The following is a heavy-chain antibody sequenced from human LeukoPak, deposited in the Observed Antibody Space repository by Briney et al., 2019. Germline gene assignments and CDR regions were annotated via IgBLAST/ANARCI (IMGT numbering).Heavy chain of an antibody. J-gene: IGHJ4*02. CDR2: ISFDGNNK. V-gene: IGHV3-30*04. CDR1: GFTFSSYA. CDR3: AKGKLPAAMVSYYFDY. Sequence: GRSLRLSCAASGFTFSSYAMHWVRQAPGKGLEWVAVISFDGNNKYYVDSVEGRFTISRDNSKNTLYLQMNSLRAEDTAVYYCAKGKLPAAMVSYYFDYWGQGTLVTVSS. D-gene: IGHD2-2*01.